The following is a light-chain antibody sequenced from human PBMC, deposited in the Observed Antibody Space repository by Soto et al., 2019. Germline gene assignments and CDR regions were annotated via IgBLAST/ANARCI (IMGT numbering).Light chain of an antibody. CDR2: WAS. V-gene: IGKV4-1*01. CDR3: QQYYNTPLT. CDR1: QSVLYSSNNKNY. Sequence: DIVMTQSPDSLAVSLGERATINYKSSQSVLYSSNNKNYLAWYQQKPGQPPKLLIYWASTRESGVPDRFSGSGAGTDFPLTISSLQAEDVAVYYCQQYYNTPLTFGGGTKVEIK. J-gene: IGKJ4*01.